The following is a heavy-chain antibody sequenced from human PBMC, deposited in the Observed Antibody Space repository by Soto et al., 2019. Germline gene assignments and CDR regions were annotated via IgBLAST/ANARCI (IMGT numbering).Heavy chain of an antibody. V-gene: IGHV3-21*01. D-gene: IGHD3-22*01. J-gene: IGHJ4*02. CDR2: ISSSSSYI. CDR1: GFTFSSYS. CDR3: AREPSSGHLFDY. Sequence: PGGSLRLSCAASGFTFSSYSMNWVRQAPGKGLEWVSSISSSSSYIYYADSVKGRFTISRDNAKNSLYLQMNSLRAEDTAVYYCAREPSSGHLFDYWGQGTLVTVSS.